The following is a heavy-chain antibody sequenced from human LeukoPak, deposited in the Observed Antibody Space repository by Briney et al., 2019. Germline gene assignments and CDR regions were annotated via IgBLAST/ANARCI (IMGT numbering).Heavy chain of an antibody. CDR1: NYPITSDYY. CDR3: GRAGLGTAYNRFYYYMDV. CDR2: IFHSGIA. V-gene: IGHV4-38-2*01. J-gene: IGHJ6*03. Sequence: PSETLSLTCEVSNYPITSDYYWVWIRQPPGQGLEWIGQIFHSGIAHYNPSLKSRVTMSVDTSRSHFSLNLKSVPAADTAVYFCGRAGLGTAYNRFYYYMDVWGKGTTVTVSS. D-gene: IGHD3-9*01.